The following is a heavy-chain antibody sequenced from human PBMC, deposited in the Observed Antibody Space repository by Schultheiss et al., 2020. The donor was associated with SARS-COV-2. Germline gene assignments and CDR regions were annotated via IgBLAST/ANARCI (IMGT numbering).Heavy chain of an antibody. V-gene: IGHV4-31*03. CDR3: AREGSGENYYYMDV. J-gene: IGHJ6*03. D-gene: IGHD7-27*01. CDR2: IYYSGST. CDR1: GGSISSGSYY. Sequence: SETLSLTCTVSGGSISSGSYYWSWIRQPPGKGLEWIGYIYYSGSTYYNPSLKSRVTTSVDTSNNQVSLQLNSVTPEDTAVYYCAREGSGENYYYMDVWGKGTTVTVSS.